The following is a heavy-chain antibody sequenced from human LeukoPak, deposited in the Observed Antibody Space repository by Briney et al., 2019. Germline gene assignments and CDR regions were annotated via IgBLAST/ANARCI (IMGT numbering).Heavy chain of an antibody. Sequence: PGGSLRLSCAASGFTFSNACMSWVRQAPGKGPEWVGHIKGKAEGGTTDYAAPVQGRFTISRDDSKNTLYLQMNSLKTEDTAVYYCTTGTWIQLWLADYWGQGTLVTVSS. CDR2: IKGKAEGGTT. D-gene: IGHD5-18*01. CDR3: TTGTWIQLWLADY. V-gene: IGHV3-15*01. J-gene: IGHJ4*02. CDR1: GFTFSNAC.